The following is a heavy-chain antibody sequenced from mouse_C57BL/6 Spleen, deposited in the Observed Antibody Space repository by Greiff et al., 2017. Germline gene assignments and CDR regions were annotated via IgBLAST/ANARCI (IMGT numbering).Heavy chain of an antibody. CDR3: TRGYYYGSSHYFDY. Sequence: EVQVVESGGGLVQPGGSMKLSCAASGFTFSDAWMDWVRQSPEKGLEWVAEIRNKANNHATYYAESVKGRFTISRDDSKSSVYLQMNSLRAEDTGIYYCTRGYYYGSSHYFDYWGQGTTLTVSS. V-gene: IGHV6-6*01. CDR1: GFTFSDAW. D-gene: IGHD1-1*01. J-gene: IGHJ2*01. CDR2: IRNKANNHAT.